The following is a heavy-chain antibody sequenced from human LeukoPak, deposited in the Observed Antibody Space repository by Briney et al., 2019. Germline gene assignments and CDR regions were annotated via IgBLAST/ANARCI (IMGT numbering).Heavy chain of an antibody. J-gene: IGHJ4*02. CDR1: GGTFSSYA. Sequence: SVKVSCKASGGTFSSYAISWVRQAPGQGLEWMGRITPIFGTANYAQKFQGRVTITTDESTSTAYMELSSLRSEDTAVYYCASGGSGSYYNEPVDYWGQGTLVTVSS. CDR3: ASGGSGSYYNEPVDY. V-gene: IGHV1-69*05. D-gene: IGHD3-10*01. CDR2: ITPIFGTA.